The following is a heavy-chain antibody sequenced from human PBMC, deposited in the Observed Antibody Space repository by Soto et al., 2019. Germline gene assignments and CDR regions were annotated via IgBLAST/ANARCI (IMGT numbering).Heavy chain of an antibody. J-gene: IGHJ6*02. V-gene: IGHV1-69*06. Sequence: ASVKVSFKACGGTFSNYAISWVRQAPGQGLEWMGGIIPIFGTANYAQKFQGRVTITADKSTSTAYMELSSLRSEDTAVYYCARDPGDTAMVYYYYYGMDVWGQGTTVTVSS. CDR3: ARDPGDTAMVYYYYYGMDV. D-gene: IGHD5-18*01. CDR1: GGTFSNYA. CDR2: IIPIFGTA.